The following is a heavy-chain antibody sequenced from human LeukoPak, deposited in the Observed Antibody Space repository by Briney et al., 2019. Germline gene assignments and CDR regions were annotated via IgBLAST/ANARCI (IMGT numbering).Heavy chain of an antibody. D-gene: IGHD4-23*01. CDR2: INHSGST. V-gene: IGHV4-34*01. CDR1: GGSFSGYY. Sequence: PSETLSLTCAVYGGSFSGYYWSWIRQPPGKGLEWIGEINHSGSTNYNPSLKSRVTISVDTSKNQFSLKLSSVTAADTAVYYCARHPQSVAVDYWGQGTLVTVSS. J-gene: IGHJ4*02. CDR3: ARHPQSVAVDY.